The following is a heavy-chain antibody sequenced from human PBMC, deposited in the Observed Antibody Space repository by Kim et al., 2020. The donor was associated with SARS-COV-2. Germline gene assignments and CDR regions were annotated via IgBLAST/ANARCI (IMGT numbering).Heavy chain of an antibody. Sequence: ASVKVSCKASGYTFTSYAMHWVRQAPGQRLEWMGWINAGNGNTKYSQKFQGRVTITRDTSASTAYMELSSLRSEDTAVYYCARGVFVRIAAAGTGWFDPWGQGTLVTVSS. CDR2: INAGNGNT. CDR1: GYTFTSYA. J-gene: IGHJ5*02. V-gene: IGHV1-3*01. CDR3: ARGVFVRIAAAGTGWFDP. D-gene: IGHD6-13*01.